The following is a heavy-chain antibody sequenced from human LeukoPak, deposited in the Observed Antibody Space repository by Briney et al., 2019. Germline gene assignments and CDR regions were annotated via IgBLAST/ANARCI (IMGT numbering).Heavy chain of an antibody. CDR3: ARYLRQPGTFYLDH. V-gene: IGHV4-59*13. Sequence: SETLSLTRTVSGASISSDYWTWIRQPPGMGLERIGYIYYSGTTNYNPSLKSRVTMSVDTSRNQFSLELPSVTAADSAVYYCARYLRQPGTFYLDHWGQGTLVTVSS. D-gene: IGHD3-16*01. CDR2: IYYSGTT. J-gene: IGHJ4*02. CDR1: GASISSDY.